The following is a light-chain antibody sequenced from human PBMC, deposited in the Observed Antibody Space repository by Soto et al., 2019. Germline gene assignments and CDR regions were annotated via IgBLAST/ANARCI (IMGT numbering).Light chain of an antibody. Sequence: EIVLTQSPATLSLSPGERVTLSCRASQSVSNYLAWYQQKPGQAPRLLVSAASNRATGIPARFSGSESGTDFTLTISSLEPEDFGVFYCQQRFDWPKITFGQGKRREIK. J-gene: IGKJ5*01. V-gene: IGKV3-11*01. CDR3: QQRFDWPKIT. CDR2: AAS. CDR1: QSVSNY.